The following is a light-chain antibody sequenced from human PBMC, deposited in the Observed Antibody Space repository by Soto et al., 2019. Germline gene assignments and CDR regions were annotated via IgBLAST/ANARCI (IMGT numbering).Light chain of an antibody. CDR3: ATWDDSLNGWV. V-gene: IGLV1-44*01. Sequence: QSVLTQPPSASGTPRQGVTISCSGSSSSIGSNTVNWYQQLPGTAPKLLIYANNQRPSGVPDRFSGSKSGTSASLAISGLQSEDEADYYCATWDDSLNGWVFGGGTKVTVL. J-gene: IGLJ3*02. CDR1: SSSIGSNT. CDR2: ANN.